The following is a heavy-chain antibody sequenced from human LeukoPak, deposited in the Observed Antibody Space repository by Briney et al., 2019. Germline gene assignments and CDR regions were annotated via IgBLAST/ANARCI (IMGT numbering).Heavy chain of an antibody. CDR1: GGSISSSSYY. CDR2: IHYSGST. CDR3: ARTTEGGYTYGYFYYYYMDV. Sequence: SETLSLTCTVSGGSISSSSYYWGWIRQPPGKGLEWIGYIHYSGSTNYNPSLKSRVTISVDTSKNQFSLKLSSVTAADTAVYYCARTTEGGYTYGYFYYYYMDVWGKGTTVTISS. J-gene: IGHJ6*03. V-gene: IGHV4-61*05. D-gene: IGHD5-18*01.